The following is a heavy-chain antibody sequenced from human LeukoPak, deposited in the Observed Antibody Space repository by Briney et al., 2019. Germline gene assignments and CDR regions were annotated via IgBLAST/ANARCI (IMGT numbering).Heavy chain of an antibody. Sequence: PGGSLRLSCAASGFTFSSYWMHWVRQPPGKGLVWVSRISGDGTTTYADSVKGRFTISRDNAKNTLFLQMNSLRAEDTAVYYCARRNPGLGKSYDYWGQGTLVTVSS. CDR2: ISGDGTT. J-gene: IGHJ4*02. D-gene: IGHD7-27*01. CDR1: GFTFSSYW. CDR3: ARRNPGLGKSYDY. V-gene: IGHV3-74*01.